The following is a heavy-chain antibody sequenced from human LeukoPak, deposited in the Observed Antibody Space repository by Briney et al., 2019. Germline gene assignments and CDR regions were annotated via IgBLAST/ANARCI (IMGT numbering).Heavy chain of an antibody. CDR3: AKDWGYSSSCMDV. Sequence: RSLRLSCAASGFTFSSYGMHWVRQAPGKGLEWVAVIWYDGSNKYYADSVKGRFTISRDNSKNTLYLQMNSLRAEDTAVYYCAKDWGYSSSCMDVWGKGTTVTVSS. CDR1: GFTFSSYG. J-gene: IGHJ6*03. CDR2: IWYDGSNK. V-gene: IGHV3-33*06. D-gene: IGHD6-13*01.